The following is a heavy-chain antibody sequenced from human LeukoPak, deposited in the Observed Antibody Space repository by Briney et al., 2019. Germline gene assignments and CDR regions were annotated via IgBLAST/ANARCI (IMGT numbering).Heavy chain of an antibody. J-gene: IGHJ5*01. V-gene: IGHV4-39*01. CDR2: ISYSGTT. CDR3: ARHRTGYPNWFDF. Sequence: KSSETLSLTCTVSGASITTFAYNWGWIRQPPGKGLEWIGTISYSGTTYYKPSLRSRVTMSMATSKNQLSLNLSSATAADTAVDYCARHRTGYPNWFDFWGQGTLVLVSS. CDR1: GASITTFAYN. D-gene: IGHD3-9*01.